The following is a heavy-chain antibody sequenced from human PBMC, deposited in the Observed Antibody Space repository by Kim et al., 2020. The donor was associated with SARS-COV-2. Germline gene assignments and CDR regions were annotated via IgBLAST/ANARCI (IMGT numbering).Heavy chain of an antibody. CDR2: T. V-gene: IGHV1-8*01. CDR3: ARGALHDAFDI. J-gene: IGHJ3*02. Sequence: TGYAQKFQGRVTMTRNTSISTAYMELSSLRSEDTAVYYCARGALHDAFDIWGQGTMVTVPS.